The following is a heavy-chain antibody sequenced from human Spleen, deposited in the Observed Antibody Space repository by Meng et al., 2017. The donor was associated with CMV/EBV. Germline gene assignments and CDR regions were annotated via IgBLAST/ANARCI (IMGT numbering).Heavy chain of an antibody. D-gene: IGHD6-6*01. Sequence: SETLSLTCTVSGGSISSYYWSWIRQPPGKGLEWIGYIYYSGSTTYNSSLKSRVTISVDTSKNQFSLKLSSVTAADTAVYYCARVYASSSSGGYSYFYGMDVWGKGTTVTVSS. J-gene: IGHJ6*04. CDR3: ARVYASSSSGGYSYFYGMDV. V-gene: IGHV4-59*01. CDR2: IYYSGST. CDR1: GGSISSYY.